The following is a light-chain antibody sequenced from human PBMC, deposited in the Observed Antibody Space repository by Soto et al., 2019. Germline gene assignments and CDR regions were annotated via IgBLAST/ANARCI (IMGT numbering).Light chain of an antibody. J-gene: IGLJ1*01. V-gene: IGLV2-14*03. Sequence: QSALTQPASVSGSPGQSITISCTGTSSDVGAYDYVSWYQQHPDKAPKLMIYEVSNRPSGVSNRFSGSKSVNTATLTISGLKSDDEADYYCSSYTSSSTRVFGTGTKVXVL. CDR3: SSYTSSSTRV. CDR2: EVS. CDR1: SSDVGAYDY.